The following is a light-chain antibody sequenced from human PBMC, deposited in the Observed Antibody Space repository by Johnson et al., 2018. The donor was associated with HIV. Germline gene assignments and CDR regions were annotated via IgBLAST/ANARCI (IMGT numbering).Light chain of an antibody. CDR1: SSNIGNNY. J-gene: IGLJ1*01. CDR2: DNN. Sequence: QSVLTQPPSVSAAPGQKVTISCSGSSSNIGNNYVAWYQHLPGTAPKLLIYDNNKRPSGIPDRFSGSKSGTSATLGITGLQTGDEAGDYCGTGASSLSAPYCFGTGTKVTVL. V-gene: IGLV1-51*01. CDR3: GTGASSLSAPYC.